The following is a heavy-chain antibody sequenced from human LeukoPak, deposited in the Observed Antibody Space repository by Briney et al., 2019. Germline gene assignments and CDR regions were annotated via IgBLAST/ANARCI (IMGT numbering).Heavy chain of an antibody. V-gene: IGHV4-39*07. J-gene: IGHJ5*02. CDR1: GGSISTSSYY. Sequence: SETLSLTCTVSGGSISTSSYYWGWIRQPPGKGLECIGNIYYSGSTYYNPSLKSRVTISVDTSKNQFSLKLSSVTAADTAVYYCAREVSDSGSYSGWFDPWGQGTLVTVSS. CDR2: IYYSGST. CDR3: AREVSDSGSYSGWFDP. D-gene: IGHD3-10*01.